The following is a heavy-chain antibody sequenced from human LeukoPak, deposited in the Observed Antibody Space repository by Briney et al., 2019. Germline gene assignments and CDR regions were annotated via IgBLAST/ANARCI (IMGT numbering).Heavy chain of an antibody. D-gene: IGHD3-10*01. J-gene: IGHJ3*01. Sequence: PSETLSLTCTVSGGSISSNDYSWSWIRQPPGRGLEWIGYMYYSGSSYYSPSLKSRVTISVDTSKNRFSLKLSSVTAADTAVYYCARAHYYGSGSPDAFDVWGQGTLVTVFS. CDR1: GGSISSNDYS. CDR3: ARAHYYGSGSPDAFDV. CDR2: MYYSGSS. V-gene: IGHV4-30-4*01.